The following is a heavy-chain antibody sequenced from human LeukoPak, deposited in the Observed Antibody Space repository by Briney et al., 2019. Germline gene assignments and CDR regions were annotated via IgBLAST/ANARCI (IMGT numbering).Heavy chain of an antibody. V-gene: IGHV3-7*01. D-gene: IGHD6-13*01. CDR2: INQDGSET. J-gene: IGHJ4*02. CDR1: GFTFRNYW. CDR3: GCIGSSWYEDF. Sequence: PGGSLRLSCAASGFTFRNYWMTWVRQAPGKGLEWVASINQDGSETHCVDSVKGRFTISRDNAKNLLYLQMRSLRAEDTAVYYCGCIGSSWYEDFWGQGTLVTVSS.